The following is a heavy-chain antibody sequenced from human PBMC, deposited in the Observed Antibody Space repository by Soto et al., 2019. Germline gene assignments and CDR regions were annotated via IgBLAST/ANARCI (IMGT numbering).Heavy chain of an antibody. V-gene: IGHV3-30-3*01. CDR3: ARDSGSSGWYGGDY. D-gene: IGHD6-19*01. J-gene: IGHJ4*02. CDR2: ISYDGSNK. CDR1: WFTCISYA. Sequence: WGSLRLSCAASWFTCISYARHWVSQAPGKGLEWVAVISYDGSNKYYADSVKGRFTISRDNSKNTLYLQMNSLRAEDTAVYYCARDSGSSGWYGGDYWGQGTLVTVSS.